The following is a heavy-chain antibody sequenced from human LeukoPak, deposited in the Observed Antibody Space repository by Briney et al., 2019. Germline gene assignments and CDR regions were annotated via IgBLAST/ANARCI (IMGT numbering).Heavy chain of an antibody. CDR2: INSRGSTI. V-gene: IGHV3-48*03. CDR1: GFTFSSYE. CDR3: ARNYYDSSGYYYFLRYFDL. J-gene: IGHJ2*01. D-gene: IGHD3-22*01. Sequence: GGSLRLSCAASGFTFSSYEMNWVRQAPGKGLEWVSYINSRGSTIYYADSVKGRFTISRDNAKNSLYLQMNSLRAEDTSVYYCARNYYDSSGYYYFLRYFDLWGRGTLVSVSS.